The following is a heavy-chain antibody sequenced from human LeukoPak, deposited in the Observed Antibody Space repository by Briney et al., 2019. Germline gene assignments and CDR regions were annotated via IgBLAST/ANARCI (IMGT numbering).Heavy chain of an antibody. CDR1: NGSILSDY. V-gene: IGHV4-59*01. J-gene: IGHJ5*02. Sequence: SETLSLTCTVSNGSILSDYWSWIRQPPGKGLEFIGYVYKTGSANYNSSLRSRVSISIDTSKNQFSLKLSSVTAADTAVYYCAREQQLTNWFDPWGQGTLVTVSS. CDR2: VYKTGSA. D-gene: IGHD6-13*01. CDR3: AREQQLTNWFDP.